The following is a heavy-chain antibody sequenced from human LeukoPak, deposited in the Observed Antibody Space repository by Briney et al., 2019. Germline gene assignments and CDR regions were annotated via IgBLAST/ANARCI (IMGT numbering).Heavy chain of an antibody. Sequence: SETLSLTWTVSGGSISSGGYYWSWIRQHPGKGLEWIGYIYYSGSTYYNPSLKSRVTISVDTSKNQFSLKLSSVTAADTAVYYCARALRVTQPFDYWGQGTLVTVSS. CDR1: GGSISSGGYY. V-gene: IGHV4-31*02. CDR3: ARALRVTQPFDY. CDR2: IYYSGST. J-gene: IGHJ4*02. D-gene: IGHD3-3*01.